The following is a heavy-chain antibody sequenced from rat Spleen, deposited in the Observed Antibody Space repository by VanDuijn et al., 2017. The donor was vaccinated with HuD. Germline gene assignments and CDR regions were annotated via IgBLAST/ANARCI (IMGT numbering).Heavy chain of an antibody. CDR2: IWNTGGT. J-gene: IGHJ1*01. Sequence: VQLVESGGGLVQPGRSLKLSCAALGFTFSNYYMAWVRQPPGKGLEWMGVIWNTGGTQYNSALKSRLSISKDTSKSQVFLKMNSLQTEDIATYYCARDPVTHWYFDFWGPGTMVTVSS. CDR3: ARDPVTHWYFDF. V-gene: IGHV2-41*01. CDR1: GFTFSNYY. D-gene: IGHD3-4*01.